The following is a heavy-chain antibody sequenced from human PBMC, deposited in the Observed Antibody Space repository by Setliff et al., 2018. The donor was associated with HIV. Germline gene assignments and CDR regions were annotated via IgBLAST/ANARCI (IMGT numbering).Heavy chain of an antibody. CDR2: IYPGDSDT. CDR3: ARPNYYDSSGFNDAFDI. V-gene: IGHV5-51*01. J-gene: IGHJ3*02. CDR1: GYSLTSYW. D-gene: IGHD3-22*01. Sequence: GESLKISCKGSGYSLTSYWIGWVRQMPGKDLEWMGIIYPGDSDTRYSPSFQGQVTISADKSISTAYLQWSSLKASDTAMYYCARPNYYDSSGFNDAFDIWGQGTTVTVSS.